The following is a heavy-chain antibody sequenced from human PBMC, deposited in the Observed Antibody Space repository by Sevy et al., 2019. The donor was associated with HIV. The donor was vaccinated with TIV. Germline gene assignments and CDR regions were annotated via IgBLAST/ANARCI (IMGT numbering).Heavy chain of an antibody. Sequence: ASVKVSCKASGYTFTGYYMHWVRQAPGQGLEWMGWINPNSGGTNDAQKFQGRVTMTRDTSISTAYMELSRLRSDDTAVYYCARIAVAGTVGWFDPWSQGTLVTVSS. V-gene: IGHV1-2*02. CDR3: ARIAVAGTVGWFDP. D-gene: IGHD6-19*01. CDR2: INPNSGGT. J-gene: IGHJ5*02. CDR1: GYTFTGYY.